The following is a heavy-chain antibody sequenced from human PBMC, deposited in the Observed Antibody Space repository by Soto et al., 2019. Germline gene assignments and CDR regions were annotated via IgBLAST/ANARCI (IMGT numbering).Heavy chain of an antibody. D-gene: IGHD3-3*01. CDR2: INHSGST. Sequence: PSETLSLTCAVYGGSFSGYYWSWIRQPPGKGLEWIGEINHSGSTNYNPSLKSRVTISVDTSKNQFSLKLSSVTAADTAVYYCARNRNDPRGSSGYSHYYYYMDVWGKGTTVTVSS. CDR1: GGSFSGYY. V-gene: IGHV4-34*01. J-gene: IGHJ6*03. CDR3: ARNRNDPRGSSGYSHYYYYMDV.